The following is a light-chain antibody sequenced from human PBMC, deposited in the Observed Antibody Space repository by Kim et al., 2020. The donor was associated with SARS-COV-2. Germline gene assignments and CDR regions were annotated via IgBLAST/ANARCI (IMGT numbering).Light chain of an antibody. V-gene: IGLV2-14*03. CDR2: DVS. J-gene: IGLJ1*01. Sequence: QSALTQPASVSGSPGQSITISCTGTSSDVGAYDYVSWFKQLPGKAPQLVIYDVSYLPSGISNRLSGSKSCNTATLTISGLQTDDEADYFCSSYTGSTTLYVLGTETKVTVL. CDR3: SSYTGSTTLYV. CDR1: SSDVGAYDY.